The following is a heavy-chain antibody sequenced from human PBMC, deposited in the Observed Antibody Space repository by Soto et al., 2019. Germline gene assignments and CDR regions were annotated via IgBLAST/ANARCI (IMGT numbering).Heavy chain of an antibody. CDR1: GYTFSSNW. D-gene: IGHD3-22*01. Sequence: PGESLKISCKGSGYTFSSNWIGWVRQMPGKGLEWMGIIYPGDSDIRYSPSFQGQVTMSADEAISTAYLQWSSLKASDTAMYYCARQKFYYDNDGYYFRAFDIWGQGTMVTVSS. CDR2: IYPGDSDI. J-gene: IGHJ3*02. CDR3: ARQKFYYDNDGYYFRAFDI. V-gene: IGHV5-51*01.